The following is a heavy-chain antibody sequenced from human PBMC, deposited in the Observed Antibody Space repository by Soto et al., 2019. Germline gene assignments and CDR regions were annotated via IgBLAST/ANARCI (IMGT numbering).Heavy chain of an antibody. CDR3: ARIFPGGYCSGGSCYRTPYDAFDI. V-gene: IGHV4-34*01. Sequence: SQTMSLTCAVYGGSFSGYYWSWIRQPPGKGLEWIGEINHSGSTNYNPSLKSRVTISVDTSKNQFSLKLSSVTAADTAVYYCARIFPGGYCSGGSCYRTPYDAFDIWGQGTMVTVSS. CDR2: INHSGST. CDR1: GGSFSGYY. D-gene: IGHD2-15*01. J-gene: IGHJ3*02.